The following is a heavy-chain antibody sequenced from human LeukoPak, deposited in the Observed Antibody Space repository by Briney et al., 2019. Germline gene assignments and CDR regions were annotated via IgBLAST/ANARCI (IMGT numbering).Heavy chain of an antibody. V-gene: IGHV4-59*08. Sequence: PSETLSLTCTVSGGSISSYYWSWIRQPPGKGLEWIGYIYYSGGTNYNPSLKSRVTISVDTSKNQFSLKLSSVTAADTAVYYCANQGLRLGELSLSLWGQGTLVTVSS. CDR3: ANQGLRLGELSLSL. CDR1: GGSISSYY. D-gene: IGHD3-16*02. CDR2: IYYSGGT. J-gene: IGHJ4*02.